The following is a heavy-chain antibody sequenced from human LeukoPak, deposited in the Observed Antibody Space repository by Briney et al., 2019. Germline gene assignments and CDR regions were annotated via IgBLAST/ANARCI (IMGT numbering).Heavy chain of an antibody. D-gene: IGHD4-23*01. Sequence: PGGSLRLSCAASGFTFSNFGMSWVRQAPGKGLEWVSSISSSSSYIYYADSVKGRFTISRDNAKNSLYLQMNSLRAEDTAVYYCARPPYGGNSWDYWGQGTLVTVSS. CDR2: ISSSSSYI. V-gene: IGHV3-21*01. CDR3: ARPPYGGNSWDY. J-gene: IGHJ4*02. CDR1: GFTFSNFG.